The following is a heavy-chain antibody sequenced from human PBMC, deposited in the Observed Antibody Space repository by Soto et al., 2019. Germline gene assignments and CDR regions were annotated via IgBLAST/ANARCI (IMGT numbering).Heavy chain of an antibody. CDR3: AKGCGASHFAFDS. Sequence: PGGSLRLSCAASGFTFRSYAMNWVRQAPGKGPEWVSGISGSGDSTYHANSVKGRFTISRDNSKNTLYLQVNSLRVEDTAVYYCAKGCGASHFAFDSWGQGTLVTVSS. J-gene: IGHJ4*02. CDR2: ISGSGDST. CDR1: GFTFRSYA. D-gene: IGHD2-21*01. V-gene: IGHV3-23*01.